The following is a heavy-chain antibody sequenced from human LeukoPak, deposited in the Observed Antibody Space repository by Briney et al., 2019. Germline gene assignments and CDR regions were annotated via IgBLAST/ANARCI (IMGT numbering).Heavy chain of an antibody. D-gene: IGHD6-13*01. CDR2: IYHSGST. CDR3: ARDGVLYSSSWYYFDY. CDR1: GGSISSSNW. J-gene: IGHJ4*02. V-gene: IGHV4-4*02. Sequence: PSGTLSLTCAVSGGSISSSNWWSWVRQPPGKGLEWIGEIYHSGSTNYNPSLKSRVTISVDKSKNQFSLKLSSVTAADTAVYYCARDGVLYSSSWYYFDYWGQGTLVTVSS.